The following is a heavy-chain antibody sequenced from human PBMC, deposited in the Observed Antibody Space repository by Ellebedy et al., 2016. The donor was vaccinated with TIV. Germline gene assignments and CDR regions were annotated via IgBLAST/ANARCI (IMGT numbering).Heavy chain of an antibody. CDR2: ISAYNGNT. J-gene: IGHJ6*02. CDR3: ARFGGYPYYGMDV. V-gene: IGHV1-18*01. CDR1: GGTFSSYA. Sequence: ASVKVSCXASGGTFSSYAISWVRQAPGQGLEWMGWISAYNGNTNYSQKFQGRVTITRDTSASTAYMELSSLRSEDTAVYYCARFGGYPYYGMDVWGQGTTVTVSS. D-gene: IGHD3-16*01.